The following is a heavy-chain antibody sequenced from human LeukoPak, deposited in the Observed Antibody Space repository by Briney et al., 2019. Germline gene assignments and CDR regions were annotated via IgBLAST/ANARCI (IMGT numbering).Heavy chain of an antibody. V-gene: IGHV3-74*01. D-gene: IGHD3-10*01. Sequence: GGSLRLSCAACEFTFETNWMHWVRQAPGKGLVWVSRINSDGSRINYADSVKGRFTISRDNAKNTLYLQMNSLRADDTAVYYCTRGSYYFDDRAQGTLVTVSS. J-gene: IGHJ4*02. CDR2: INSDGSRI. CDR3: TRGSYYFDD. CDR1: EFTFETNW.